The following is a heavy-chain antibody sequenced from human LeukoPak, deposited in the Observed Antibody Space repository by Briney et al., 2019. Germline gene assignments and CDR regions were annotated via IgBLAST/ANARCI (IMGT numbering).Heavy chain of an antibody. CDR1: GGTFSSYA. Sequence: SVKVSCKASGGTFSSYAISWVRQAPGQGLEWMGGIIPIFGTANYAQKFQGRVTITTDESTSTAYMELSSLRSEDTAVYYCATDLPLRFLEWLSHWGQGTLVTVSS. CDR3: ATDLPLRFLEWLSH. CDR2: IIPIFGTA. J-gene: IGHJ4*02. D-gene: IGHD3-3*01. V-gene: IGHV1-69*05.